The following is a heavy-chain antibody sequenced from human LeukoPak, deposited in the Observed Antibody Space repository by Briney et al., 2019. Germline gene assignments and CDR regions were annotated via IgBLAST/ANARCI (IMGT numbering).Heavy chain of an antibody. CDR2: INHSGST. Sequence: SETLSLTCAVSGGSFSSYYWSWIRQTPEKGLEWIGEINHSGSTNYYPSLKSRVTISMDASRDQFSLRLSSVTAADTAVYYCARASCRFCGVDVWGQGTTVTVSS. D-gene: IGHD3-3*01. CDR3: ARASCRFCGVDV. V-gene: IGHV4-34*01. J-gene: IGHJ6*02. CDR1: GGSFSSYY.